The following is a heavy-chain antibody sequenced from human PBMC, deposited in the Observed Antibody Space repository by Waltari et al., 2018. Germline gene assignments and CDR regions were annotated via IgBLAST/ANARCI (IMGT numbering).Heavy chain of an antibody. CDR1: GDSLFTTSVA. CDR2: TYYRSQWRN. J-gene: IGHJ3*02. Sequence: QVQLQQSGPGLVKPSKTLSLTCAVSGDSLFTTSVAWNWIRQSPSRGLAWLGRTYYRSQWRNYYALSVKCRITVNPDTSKNHFSLQLDSVTPDDTAVYYCARGKFTAFDIWGQGTMVTVSS. CDR3: ARGKFTAFDI. V-gene: IGHV6-1*01.